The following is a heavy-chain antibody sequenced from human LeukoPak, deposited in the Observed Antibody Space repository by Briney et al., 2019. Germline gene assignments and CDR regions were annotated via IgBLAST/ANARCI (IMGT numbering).Heavy chain of an antibody. CDR3: ARPLSCTNGVCYDY. D-gene: IGHD2-8*01. CDR2: VYYSGRT. J-gene: IGHJ4*02. Sequence: SEALSLTCTVSGGSISRDTYYCAWIRQSPGRGLEWLGSVYYSGRTDYNPSLKSRVAIFVDTSKNQFSLKLSSVTAADTAVYYCARPLSCTNGVCYDYWGQGTLVTVSS. CDR1: GGSISRDTYY. V-gene: IGHV4-39*07.